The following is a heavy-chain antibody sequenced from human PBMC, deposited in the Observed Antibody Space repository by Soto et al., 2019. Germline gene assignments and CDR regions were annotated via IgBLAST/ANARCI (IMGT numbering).Heavy chain of an antibody. CDR3: ARDKGRSPLDY. D-gene: IGHD2-15*01. CDR1: VFTVSSYS. J-gene: IGHJ4*02. Sequence: GGSLRLSCAASVFTVSSYSMNWVRQAPGKWLEWFSYISISSSTIXXADSVKGRXTISRYNSKNSXYLQKXNLRAEDTSVYYCARDKGRSPLDYWRQGTLVTVSS. CDR2: ISISSSTI. V-gene: IGHV3-48*01.